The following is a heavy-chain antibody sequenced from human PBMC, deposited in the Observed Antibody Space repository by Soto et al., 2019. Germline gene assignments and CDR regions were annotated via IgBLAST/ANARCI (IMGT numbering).Heavy chain of an antibody. CDR3: ASPLITMVRGVMVDWFDP. Sequence: SETLSLTCTVSGGSISSSSYYWGWIRQPPGKGLEWIGSIYYSGSTYYNPSLKSRVTISVDTSKNQFSLKLSSVTAADTAVYYCASPLITMVRGVMVDWFDPWGQGTLVAVSS. D-gene: IGHD3-10*01. J-gene: IGHJ5*02. V-gene: IGHV4-39*01. CDR2: IYYSGST. CDR1: GGSISSSSYY.